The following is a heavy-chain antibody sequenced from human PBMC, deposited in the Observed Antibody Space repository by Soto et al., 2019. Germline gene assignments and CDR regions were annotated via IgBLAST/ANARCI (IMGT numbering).Heavy chain of an antibody. CDR1: GFTFSTYG. CDR2: IWYDGRKQ. Sequence: QVQLVESGGGGVQPGGSLRLSCEAYGFTFSTYGMNWVRQAPGKGLEWVPVIWYDGRKQSYADSVRGRLTISRDNSKNTLYLQMNSLRVEDTAVYYRARDRLIDSSPNGYYYSGLDVWGQGTTVTVSS. D-gene: IGHD3-22*01. J-gene: IGHJ6*02. CDR3: ARDRLIDSSPNGYYYSGLDV. V-gene: IGHV3-33*01.